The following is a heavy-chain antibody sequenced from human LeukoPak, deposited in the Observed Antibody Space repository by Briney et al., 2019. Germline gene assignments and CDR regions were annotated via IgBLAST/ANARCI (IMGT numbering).Heavy chain of an antibody. D-gene: IGHD3-22*01. J-gene: IGHJ4*02. V-gene: IGHV1-69*01. CDR2: IIPIFGTA. Sequence: GASVKVSCEASGGTFSSYAISWVRQAPGQGLEWMGGIIPIFGTANYAQKFQGRVTITADESTSTAYMELSSLRSEDTAVYYCASAVGDSSGYYVYFDYRGQGTLVTVSS. CDR1: GGTFSSYA. CDR3: ASAVGDSSGYYVYFDY.